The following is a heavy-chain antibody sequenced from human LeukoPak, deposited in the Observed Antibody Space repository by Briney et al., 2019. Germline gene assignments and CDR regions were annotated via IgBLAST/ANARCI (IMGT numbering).Heavy chain of an antibody. V-gene: IGHV3-30*18. D-gene: IGHD3-10*02. J-gene: IGHJ6*04. CDR1: GFTFSSYG. CDR2: ISYDGNNI. CDR3: AELGITMIGGV. Sequence: GGSLRLSCAASGFTFSSYGMHWVRQAPGKGLEWVAVISYDGNNIYYADSVKGRFTISRDNSKNTLYLQMNSLRAEDTAVYYCAELGITMIGGVWGKGTTVTISS.